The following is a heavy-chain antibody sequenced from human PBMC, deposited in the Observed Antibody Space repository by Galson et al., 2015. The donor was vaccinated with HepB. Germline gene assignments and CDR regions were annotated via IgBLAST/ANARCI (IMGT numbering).Heavy chain of an antibody. CDR1: GYTLTELS. D-gene: IGHD6-19*01. Sequence: SVKVSCKVSGYTLTELSMRWVRQAPGKGLEWMGGFDPEDGETIYAQKLQGRVTMTEDTSTDTAYMELSSLRSEDTAAYYCATGDIAVAGTFDYWGQGTLVTVSS. CDR3: ATGDIAVAGTFDY. V-gene: IGHV1-24*01. CDR2: FDPEDGET. J-gene: IGHJ4*02.